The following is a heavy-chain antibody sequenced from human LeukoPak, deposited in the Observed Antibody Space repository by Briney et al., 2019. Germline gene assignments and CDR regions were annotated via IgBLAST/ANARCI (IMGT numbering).Heavy chain of an antibody. D-gene: IGHD3-22*01. CDR2: IYYSGST. V-gene: IGHV4-39*07. Sequence: ASEALSLTCTVSGGSISSSSYYWGWIRQPPGKGLEWIGSIYYSGSTYYNPSLKSRVTISVDTSKNQFSLKLSSVTAADTAVYYCARIGEDSSGYYYIDYWGQGTLVTVAS. CDR3: ARIGEDSSGYYYIDY. CDR1: GGSISSSSYY. J-gene: IGHJ4*02.